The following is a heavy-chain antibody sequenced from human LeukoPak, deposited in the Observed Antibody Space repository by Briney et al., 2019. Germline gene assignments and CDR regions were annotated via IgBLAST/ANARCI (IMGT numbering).Heavy chain of an antibody. CDR2: IKPDGREK. V-gene: IGHV3-7*01. CDR3: ARSLWPEDY. D-gene: IGHD3-10*01. Sequence: GGSLRLSCAASGFTFSTYWMSWVRQAAGKGLEWVANIKPDGREKNYVDSVKGRFSISRDNAKNSLHLQMNSLRAEDTAVYYCARSLWPEDYWGQGTLVTVSS. J-gene: IGHJ4*02. CDR1: GFTFSTYW.